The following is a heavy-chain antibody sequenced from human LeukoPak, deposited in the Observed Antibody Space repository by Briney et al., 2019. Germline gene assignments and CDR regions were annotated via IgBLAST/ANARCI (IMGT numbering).Heavy chain of an antibody. Sequence: ASVKVSCKASGYTFTSYYMHWVRQAPAQGLEWMGIINPSGGSTSNAQKFQGRVTMTRDTSTSTVYMELSSLTSEDTAVYYCARDNNTSSLADPWGQGTLVTVSS. CDR1: GYTFTSYY. CDR3: ARDNNTSSLADP. V-gene: IGHV1-46*01. CDR2: INPSGGST. J-gene: IGHJ5*02. D-gene: IGHD2/OR15-2a*01.